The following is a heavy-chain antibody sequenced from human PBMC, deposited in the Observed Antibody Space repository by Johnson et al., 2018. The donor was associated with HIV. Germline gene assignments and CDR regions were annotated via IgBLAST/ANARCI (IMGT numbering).Heavy chain of an antibody. CDR3: ARDVYAGAHEN. Sequence: VQLVESGGGVVQPGRSLRLSCAASGFTFSSYWMSWVRQAPGKGLEWVANIKQDGSEKYYVDSVKGRFTISRDNSKNTLYLQMNSLRADDTAVYYCARDVYAGAHENWGQGTRVTVSS. CDR2: IKQDGSEK. J-gene: IGHJ3*01. D-gene: IGHD5/OR15-5a*01. CDR1: GFTFSSYW. V-gene: IGHV3-7*01.